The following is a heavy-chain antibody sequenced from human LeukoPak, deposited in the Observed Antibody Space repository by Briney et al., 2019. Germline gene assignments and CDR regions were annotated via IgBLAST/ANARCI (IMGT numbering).Heavy chain of an antibody. V-gene: IGHV4-34*01. J-gene: IGHJ4*02. D-gene: IGHD2-15*01. CDR2: INHSGST. Sequence: TLSLTCAVYGGSFSGYYWSWIRQPPGKGLEWIGEINHSGSTNYNPSLKSRVTISVDTSKNQFSLKLSSVTAADTAVYYCARVICSGGSCYTMDYWGQGTLVTVSS. CDR3: ARVICSGGSCYTMDY. CDR1: GGSFSGYY.